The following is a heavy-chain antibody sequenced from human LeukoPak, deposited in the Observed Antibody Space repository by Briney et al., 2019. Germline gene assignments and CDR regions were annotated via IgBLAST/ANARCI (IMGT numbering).Heavy chain of an antibody. D-gene: IGHD2-21*01. CDR1: GFIFDDHG. CDR3: ARDRGVVIATWFDP. V-gene: IGHV3-20*04. Sequence: GGSLRLSCAASGFIFDDHGMSWVRHTPGKGLEWVSNINWNGGTTTYADSVKGRFTISRDNAKNSMYLQMNSLRVEDTALYYCARDRGVVIATWFDPWGQGTLVTVSS. CDR2: INWNGGTT. J-gene: IGHJ5*02.